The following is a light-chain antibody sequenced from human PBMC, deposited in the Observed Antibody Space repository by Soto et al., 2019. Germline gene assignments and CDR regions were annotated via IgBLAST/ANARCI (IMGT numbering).Light chain of an antibody. J-gene: IGKJ4*01. CDR1: QSVSSSY. CDR3: QQYDRSPLT. Sequence: EIVLTLSPGTLSLSPGERATLSCRASQSVSSSYLAWYQQKPGQAPRLLIYGASSRATGIPDRFSGSGSGTDFTLTISRLEPEDFAVYYCQQYDRSPLTFGGGTKVEIK. V-gene: IGKV3-20*01. CDR2: GAS.